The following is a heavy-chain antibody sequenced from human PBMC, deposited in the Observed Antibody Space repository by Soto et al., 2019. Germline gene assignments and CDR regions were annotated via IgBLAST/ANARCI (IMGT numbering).Heavy chain of an antibody. Sequence: PSETLSLTCAVYGGSFSGYYWSWIRQPPGKGLEWIGEINHSGSTNYNPSLKSRVTISVDTSKNQFSLKLSSVTAADTAVYYRAGDGNWRLDYWGQGALVTVSS. CDR2: INHSGST. CDR3: AGDGNWRLDY. D-gene: IGHD1-1*01. V-gene: IGHV4-34*01. CDR1: GGSFSGYY. J-gene: IGHJ4*02.